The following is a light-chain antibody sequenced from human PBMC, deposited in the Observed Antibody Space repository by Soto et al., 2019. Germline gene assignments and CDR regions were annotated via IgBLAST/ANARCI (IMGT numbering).Light chain of an antibody. CDR1: TGAVTSGHY. CDR2: DTS. J-gene: IGLJ2*01. V-gene: IGLV7-46*01. CDR3: LLSYSGSRV. Sequence: QAVVTQEPSLTVSPGGTGTLTCGSSTGAVTSGHYPHWFQQKPGQPPRTLIYDTSNKHSWTPARFSGSLLGGKAALTLSGAQPEDEAEYYCLLSYSGSRVFGGGTKVTVL.